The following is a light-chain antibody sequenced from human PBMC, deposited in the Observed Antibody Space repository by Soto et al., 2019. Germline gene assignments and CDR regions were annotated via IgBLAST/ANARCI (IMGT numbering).Light chain of an antibody. V-gene: IGLV2-11*01. CDR1: SSDVGGYNY. Sequence: QSALTQPRSVSGSPGQSVTISCTGTSSDVGGYNYVSWYQHHPGKAPKLIIFDNSKRPSGIPDRFSGSKSGSSATLGVTGLQTGDEADYYCGTWDSDLSAEVFGGGTKLTVL. J-gene: IGLJ3*02. CDR2: DNS. CDR3: GTWDSDLSAEV.